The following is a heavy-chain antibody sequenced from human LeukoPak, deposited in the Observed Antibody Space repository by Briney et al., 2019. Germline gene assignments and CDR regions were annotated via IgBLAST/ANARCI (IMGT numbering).Heavy chain of an antibody. J-gene: IGHJ3*02. CDR2: IFHGGNT. CDR3: ARDRRYSSSWYDAFDI. Sequence: SQTLSLTCTVSGGSINSGGYYWNWIRQSPGKGLEWIGYIFHGGNTYYNPSLKSRVTISLDRSKNQFSLKLGSVTAADTAVYYCARDRRYSSSWYDAFDIWGQGTMVTVSS. D-gene: IGHD6-6*01. CDR1: GGSINSGGYY. V-gene: IGHV4-30-2*06.